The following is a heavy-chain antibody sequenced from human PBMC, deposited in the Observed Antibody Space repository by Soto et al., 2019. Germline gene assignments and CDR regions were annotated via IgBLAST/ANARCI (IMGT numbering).Heavy chain of an antibody. J-gene: IGHJ4*02. D-gene: IGHD5-18*01. V-gene: IGHV1-69*13. Sequence: SVKVSCKASGGTFSRNGINWVRQAPGQGLEWMGGIIPIFGTANYAQKFQARVTITADEATSTAYMEVSSLRSEDTAVYYCASGRTVDTALVFDYWGQGTLVTVSS. CDR2: IIPIFGTA. CDR1: GGTFSRNG. CDR3: ASGRTVDTALVFDY.